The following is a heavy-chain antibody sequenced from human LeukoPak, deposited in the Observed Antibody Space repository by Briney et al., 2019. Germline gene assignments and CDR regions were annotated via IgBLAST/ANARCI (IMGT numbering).Heavy chain of an antibody. D-gene: IGHD1-1*01. CDR2: IYYLGST. V-gene: IGHV4-61*10. CDR1: GGSISSGSYY. Sequence: SETLSLTCTVSGGSISSGSYYYSWIRQPAGKGLEWIGHIYYLGSTSYNPSLRSRVTISMDASKNQFSLTLTSVTAADTAVYYCAVTWNADRTFAPWGQGILVTVSS. J-gene: IGHJ5*02. CDR3: AVTWNADRTFAP.